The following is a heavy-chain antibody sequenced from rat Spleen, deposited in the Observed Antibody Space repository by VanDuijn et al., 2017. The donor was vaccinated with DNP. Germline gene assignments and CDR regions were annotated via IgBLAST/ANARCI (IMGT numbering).Heavy chain of an antibody. CDR1: GFTFSNYW. CDR2: VTSGGGST. V-gene: IGHV5-31*01. D-gene: IGHD4-3*01. CDR3: VRWNSGHFDY. Sequence: EVQLVESGGDLVQPGGSLKVSCVTSGFTFSNYWMTWIRQVPGKGLEWIASVTSGGGSTYYSGSVKGRFTISRDNARDTLYLQMDTLRSEDMATYYCVRWNSGHFDYWGQGVMVTVSS. J-gene: IGHJ2*01.